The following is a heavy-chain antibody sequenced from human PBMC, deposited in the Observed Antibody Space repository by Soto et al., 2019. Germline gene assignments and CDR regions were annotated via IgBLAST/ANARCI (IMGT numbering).Heavy chain of an antibody. CDR3: ARGSNAYGGNGAFDY. J-gene: IGHJ4*02. D-gene: IGHD3-10*01. Sequence: SETLSLTCSVSGGSLSGFPWIWIRQPPGKGLGWVGYIYHTGRSNYNPSLKSRLTISLDMARNQFSLQLTSVTAADTALDYCARGSNAYGGNGAFDYWGLGTRVTVSS. CDR1: GGSLSGFP. CDR2: IYHTGRS. V-gene: IGHV4-59*01.